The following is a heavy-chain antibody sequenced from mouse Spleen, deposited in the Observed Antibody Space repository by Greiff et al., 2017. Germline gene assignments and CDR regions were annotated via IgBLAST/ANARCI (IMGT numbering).Heavy chain of an antibody. CDR3: TREAYSYAMDY. CDR2: ISSGGSYT. J-gene: IGHJ4*01. V-gene: IGHV5-6-4*01. CDR1: GFTFSSYT. Sequence: DVHLVESGGGLVKPGGSLKLSCAASGFTFSSYTMSWVRQTPEKRLEWVATISSGGSYTYYPDSVKGRFTISRDNAKNTLYLQMSSLKSEDTAMYYCTREAYSYAMDYWGQGTSVTVSS. D-gene: IGHD2-10*01.